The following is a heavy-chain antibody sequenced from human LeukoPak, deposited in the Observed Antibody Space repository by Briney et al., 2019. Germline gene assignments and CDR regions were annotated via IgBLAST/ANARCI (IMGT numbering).Heavy chain of an antibody. D-gene: IGHD1-26*01. CDR2: SNPSGGST. V-gene: IGHV1-46*02. Sequence: GASVKVSCKASGYTFNSYYMHWVRQAPRQGLEWMGISNPSGGSTSYAQKFQGRVTMTRDTSTSTVYMELSSLRSEDTAVYYCARDQGGLATLWELLLANAFDIWGQGTMVTVSS. CDR3: ARDQGGLATLWELLLANAFDI. CDR1: GYTFNSYY. J-gene: IGHJ3*02.